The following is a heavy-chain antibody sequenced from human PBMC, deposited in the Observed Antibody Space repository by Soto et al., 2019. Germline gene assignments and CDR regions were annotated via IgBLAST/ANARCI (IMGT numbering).Heavy chain of an antibody. CDR1: GYSISSGYY. D-gene: IGHD5-18*01. CDR3: ARDGGGQLCLRRYYYYGMDV. CDR2: IYHSGST. J-gene: IGHJ6*02. V-gene: IGHV4-38-2*02. Sequence: PSETLSLTCAVSGYSISSGYYWGWIRQPPGKGLEWIGSIYHSGSTYYNPSLKRRVTISVDTSKNQFSLKLSSVTAADTAVYYCARDGGGQLCLRRYYYYGMDVWGQATTVTVSS.